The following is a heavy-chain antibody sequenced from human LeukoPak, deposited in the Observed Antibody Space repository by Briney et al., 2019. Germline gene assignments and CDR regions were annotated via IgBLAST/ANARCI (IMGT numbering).Heavy chain of an antibody. CDR2: IYYSGST. D-gene: IGHD3-3*01. V-gene: IGHV4-59*08. J-gene: IGHJ6*02. CDR3: ARHGPIYDFWSGALTHYYYYGMDV. CDR1: GGSISSYY. Sequence: SETLSLTCTVSGGSISSYYWSWIRQPPGKGLEWIGYIYYSGSTNHNPSLKSRVTISVDTSKNQFSLKLSSVTAADTAVYYCARHGPIYDFWSGALTHYYYYGMDVWGQGTTVTVSS.